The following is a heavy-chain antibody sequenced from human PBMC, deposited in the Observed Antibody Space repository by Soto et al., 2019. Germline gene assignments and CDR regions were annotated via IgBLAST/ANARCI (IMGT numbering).Heavy chain of an antibody. Sequence: ALVKVSCKASGYTFTDYYLHWVRQAPGQGLEWMGWLNPDSGVTRFAQKFQDRVTLTRDTSINTAYMELSRLTSDDTAVYYCTRASAVTGGSSNSLPNAYWGQGTLVTVSS. V-gene: IGHV1-2*02. CDR2: LNPDSGVT. CDR3: TRASAVTGGSSNSLPNAY. D-gene: IGHD6-19*01. CDR1: GYTFTDYY. J-gene: IGHJ4*02.